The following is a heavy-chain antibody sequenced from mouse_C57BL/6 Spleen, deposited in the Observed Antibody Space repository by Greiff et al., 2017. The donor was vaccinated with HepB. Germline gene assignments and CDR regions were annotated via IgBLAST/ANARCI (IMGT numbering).Heavy chain of an antibody. Sequence: QVQLQQSGAELVRPGTSVKLSCKASGYTFTSYWMHWVKQRPGQGLEWIGVIDPSDSYTNYNQKFKGKATLTVDTSSSTAYMQLSSLTSEDSAVYYCARPPYYYGSYFDYWGQGTTLTVSS. J-gene: IGHJ2*01. CDR2: IDPSDSYT. CDR1: GYTFTSYW. D-gene: IGHD1-1*01. V-gene: IGHV1-59*01. CDR3: ARPPYYYGSYFDY.